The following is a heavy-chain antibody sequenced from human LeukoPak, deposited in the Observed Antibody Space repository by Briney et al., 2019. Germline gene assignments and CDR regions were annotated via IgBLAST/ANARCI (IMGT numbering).Heavy chain of an antibody. Sequence: SGTLSLTCTVSGGFISGYYWSWIRQSPGRGLEWLGYIYDSGSTKYNPSLKSRVTISVDASKNQISLKLTSMTAADTAVYYCATLGSSSTVFGMDVWGQGTTVTVSS. V-gene: IGHV4-59*01. CDR3: ATLGSSSTVFGMDV. D-gene: IGHD6-6*01. J-gene: IGHJ6*02. CDR1: GGFISGYY. CDR2: IYDSGST.